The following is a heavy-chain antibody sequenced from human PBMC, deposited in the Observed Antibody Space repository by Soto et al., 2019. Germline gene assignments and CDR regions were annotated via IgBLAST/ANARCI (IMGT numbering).Heavy chain of an antibody. J-gene: IGHJ4*02. CDR3: ARPSGLLGQYSALVDY. V-gene: IGHV1-69*13. CDR1: GGTFSNSA. D-gene: IGHD6-6*01. CDR2: IIPIFTTT. Sequence: ASVKVSCKXSGGTFSNSAIAWVRQAPGKGLEWLGMIIPIFTTTNYEQKFKDRLTISADGSTSTAYMELSGLKSEDTAVYFRARPSGLLGQYSALVDYWGQGTLVTVSS.